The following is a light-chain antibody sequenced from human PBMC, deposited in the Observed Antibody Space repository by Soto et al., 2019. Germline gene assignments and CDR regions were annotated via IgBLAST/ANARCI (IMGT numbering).Light chain of an antibody. CDR3: QTWGTGIVV. V-gene: IGLV4-69*01. CDR1: SGHKSYA. CDR2: LNSDGSH. J-gene: IGLJ2*01. Sequence: QLVLTQSPSASASLGASVKLTCTLSSGHKSYAIAWHQQRPEKGPRYLMNLNSDGSHSKGDGIPDRFSGSSSGAERYLTISSLQSEDEADYYCQTWGTGIVVFGGGTKLTVL.